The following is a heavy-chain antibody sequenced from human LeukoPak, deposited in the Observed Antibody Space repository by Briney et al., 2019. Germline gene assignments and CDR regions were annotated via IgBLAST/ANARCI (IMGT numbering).Heavy chain of an antibody. CDR2: IRSKAYGGTT. CDR3: TSGNYYDSSGYAYFDY. V-gene: IGHV3-49*04. CDR1: GFTFSDYY. D-gene: IGHD3-22*01. Sequence: PGGSLRLSCAASGFTFSDYYMSWVRQAPGKGLEWVGFIRSKAYGGTTEYAASVKGRFTISRDDSKSIAYLQMNSLKTEDTAVYYCTSGNYYDSSGYAYFDYWGQGTLVTVSS. J-gene: IGHJ4*02.